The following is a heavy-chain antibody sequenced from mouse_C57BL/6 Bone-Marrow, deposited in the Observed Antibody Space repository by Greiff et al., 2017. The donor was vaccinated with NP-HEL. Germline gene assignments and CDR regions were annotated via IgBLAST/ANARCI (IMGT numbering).Heavy chain of an antibody. Sequence: VQLQQSGAELVKPGASVKLSCKASGYTFTSYWMQWVKQRPGQGLEWIGEIDPSDSYTNYNQKFKGKATLTVDTSSSTAYMQLSSLTSEDSAVYYCARCSGWLLSWFAYWGQGTLVTVSA. CDR3: ARCSGWLLSWFAY. V-gene: IGHV1-50*01. CDR2: IDPSDSYT. CDR1: GYTFTSYW. J-gene: IGHJ3*01. D-gene: IGHD2-3*01.